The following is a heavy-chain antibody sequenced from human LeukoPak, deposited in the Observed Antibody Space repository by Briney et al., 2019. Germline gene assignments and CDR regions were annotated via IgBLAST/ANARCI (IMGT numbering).Heavy chain of an antibody. Sequence: SETLSLTCTVSGGSISSYYWSWIRQPPGKGLEWIGYTYYSGSTNYNPSLKSRVTISVDTSKNQFSLKLSSVTAADTAVYYCARLDYDFWSNEYYFDYWGQGTLVTVCS. CDR2: TYYSGST. CDR1: GGSISSYY. CDR3: ARLDYDFWSNEYYFDY. V-gene: IGHV4-59*01. J-gene: IGHJ4*02. D-gene: IGHD3-3*01.